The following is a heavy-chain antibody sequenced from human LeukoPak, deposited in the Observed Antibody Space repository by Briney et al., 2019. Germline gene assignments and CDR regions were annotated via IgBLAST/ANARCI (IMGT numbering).Heavy chain of an antibody. D-gene: IGHD3-3*01. CDR3: ARLGRRYYDFWSGP. Sequence: PSETLSLTCTVSGGSISSSTYYWGWIRQPPGKGLEWIGTIYYRGSTYYNPSLKSRVTISVDTSKNQFSLKLTSVTAADTAVYYCARLGRRYYDFWSGPWGQGTLVTVSS. CDR1: GGSISSSTYY. V-gene: IGHV4-39*01. CDR2: IYYRGST. J-gene: IGHJ5*02.